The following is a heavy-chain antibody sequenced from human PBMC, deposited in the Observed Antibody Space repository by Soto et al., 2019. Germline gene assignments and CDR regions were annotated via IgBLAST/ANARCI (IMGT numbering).Heavy chain of an antibody. CDR1: GYTFTRYA. CDR3: ARAGVKCYDSSGYYPPTDAGDQKLVY. V-gene: IGHV1-69*13. Sequence: SVKVSCKASGYTFTRYAMHWVRQAPGQRLEWMGWIIPIFGTANYAQKFQGRVTITADESTSTAYMELSSLRSEDTAVYYCARAGVKCYDSSGYYPPTDAGDQKLVYWGQGTLVTVSS. D-gene: IGHD3-22*01. CDR2: IIPIFGTA. J-gene: IGHJ4*02.